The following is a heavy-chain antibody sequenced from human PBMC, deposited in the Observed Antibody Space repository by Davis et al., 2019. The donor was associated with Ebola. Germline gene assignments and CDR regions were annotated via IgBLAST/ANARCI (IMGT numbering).Heavy chain of an antibody. Sequence: PGGSLRLSCAASGFTFSSYAMSWVRQAPGKGLVWVSRINSDGSSTSYADSVKGRFTISRDNAKNTLYLQMNSLRAEDTAVYYCAREGSGWYGGSAFDIWGQGTMVTVSS. CDR1: GFTFSSYA. CDR2: INSDGSST. D-gene: IGHD6-19*01. J-gene: IGHJ3*02. CDR3: AREGSGWYGGSAFDI. V-gene: IGHV3-74*01.